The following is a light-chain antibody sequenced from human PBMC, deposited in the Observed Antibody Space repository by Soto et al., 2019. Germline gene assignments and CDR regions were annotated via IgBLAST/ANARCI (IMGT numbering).Light chain of an antibody. CDR3: KTWGTGIFI. V-gene: IGLV4-69*01. CDR2: LNSDGSH. Sequence: QPVLTQSPSASASLGASVKLTCTLSSGHSNYAIAWHQQPPEKGPRYLMKLNSDGSHSKGDGIPNRFSGSSSGAERYLTISSLQSEDEADYYCKTWGTGIFIFGGGTKLTVL. CDR1: SGHSNYA. J-gene: IGLJ2*01.